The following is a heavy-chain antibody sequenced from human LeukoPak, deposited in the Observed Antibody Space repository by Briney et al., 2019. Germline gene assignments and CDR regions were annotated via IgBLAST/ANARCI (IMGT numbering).Heavy chain of an antibody. CDR2: IRYDGSNK. J-gene: IGHJ4*02. D-gene: IGHD3-22*01. V-gene: IGHV3-30*02. Sequence: GGSLRLSCAASGFTFSSYGMHWVRQAPGKGLEWVAFIRYDGSNKYYADSVKGRFTISRDNSKNTLYLQMNSLRAEDTAVYYCAKDLWNYYDSSGYYEDYWGQGTLVTVSS. CDR3: AKDLWNYYDSSGYYEDY. CDR1: GFTFSSYG.